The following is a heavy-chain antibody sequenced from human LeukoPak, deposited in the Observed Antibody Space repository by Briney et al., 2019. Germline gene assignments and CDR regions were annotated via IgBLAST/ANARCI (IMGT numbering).Heavy chain of an antibody. Sequence: GGSLRLSCAASGFRFSDFTMTWVRQAPGKGPEWVSAIGGRGGSTYYADSLGGRFTISRDSSKDMLYLQMNSLKVEDTANYYCGKEGGAWGQGTKVTVSS. CDR1: GFRFSDFT. CDR2: IGGRGGST. J-gene: IGHJ5*02. CDR3: GKEGGA. D-gene: IGHD3-16*01. V-gene: IGHV3-23*01.